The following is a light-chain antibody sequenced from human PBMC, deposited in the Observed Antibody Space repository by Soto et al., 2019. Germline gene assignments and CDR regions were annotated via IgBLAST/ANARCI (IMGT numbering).Light chain of an antibody. CDR3: QQCNNWPRT. Sequence: EIRMTQSPATLSVSKGERGTLWCTCSQSVSSNVAWYQQKPGPAPRLLIYGASTRASGIPARFSGSGSGTEFTLTISSLQSEDFAVYYCQQCNNWPRTFGQGTKVDI. V-gene: IGKV3-15*01. CDR1: QSVSSN. CDR2: GAS. J-gene: IGKJ1*01.